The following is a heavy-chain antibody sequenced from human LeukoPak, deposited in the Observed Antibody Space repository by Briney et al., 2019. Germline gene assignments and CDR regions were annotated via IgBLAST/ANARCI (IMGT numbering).Heavy chain of an antibody. CDR1: GFTFSTDA. CDR3: ARGGYYYDSSGGWVVDY. CDR2: ISSSGSTI. Sequence: PGGSLRLSCAASGFTFSTDAMGWVRQAPGKGLEWVSYISSSGSTIYYADSVKGRFTISKDNAKNSLYLQMNSLRAEDTAVYYCARGGYYYDSSGGWVVDYWGQGTLVTVSS. V-gene: IGHV3-11*01. D-gene: IGHD3-22*01. J-gene: IGHJ4*02.